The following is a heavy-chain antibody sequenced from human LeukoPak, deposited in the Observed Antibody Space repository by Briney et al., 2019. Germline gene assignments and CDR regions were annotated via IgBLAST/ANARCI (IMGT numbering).Heavy chain of an antibody. CDR1: GYIITTYA. CDR2: INAGNGNT. V-gene: IGHV1-3*01. D-gene: IGHD3-22*01. Sequence: ASVKVSCKASGYIITTYAVHWVRQAPGQRLEWMGWINAGNGNTKYSQKFQGRVTFTRNTSANTAYMELSSLRSEDTAVYYCARDIGYMSGSSGYNIWGQGTMVTVSS. CDR3: ARDIGYMSGSSGYNI. J-gene: IGHJ3*02.